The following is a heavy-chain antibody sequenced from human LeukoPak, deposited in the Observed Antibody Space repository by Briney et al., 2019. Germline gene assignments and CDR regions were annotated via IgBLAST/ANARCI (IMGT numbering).Heavy chain of an antibody. CDR2: IWYDGSNK. V-gene: IGHV3-33*01. CDR1: GFTFSSYG. Sequence: PGRSLRLSCAASGFTFSSYGMHWVRQAPGKGLEWVAVIWYDGSNKYYADSVKGRFTISRDNSKNTLYLQMNSLRAEDTAVYYCARDSIVGATTPQDYYYYMDVWGKGTPVTVSS. J-gene: IGHJ6*03. D-gene: IGHD1-26*01. CDR3: ARDSIVGATTPQDYYYYMDV.